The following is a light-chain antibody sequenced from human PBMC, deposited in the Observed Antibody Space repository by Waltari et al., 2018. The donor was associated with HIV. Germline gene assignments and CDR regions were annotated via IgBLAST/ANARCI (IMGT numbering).Light chain of an antibody. CDR1: QDISKY. Sequence: DIQMTQSPLSLSASVGDRVTITCQASQDISKYLNWYQPKPGKAPKLLIYDASNLETGVPSRFSGSGSGTDFTFTISSLQPEDIATYYCQHYDDPPYTFGQGTKLEI. J-gene: IGKJ2*01. V-gene: IGKV1-33*01. CDR2: DAS. CDR3: QHYDDPPYT.